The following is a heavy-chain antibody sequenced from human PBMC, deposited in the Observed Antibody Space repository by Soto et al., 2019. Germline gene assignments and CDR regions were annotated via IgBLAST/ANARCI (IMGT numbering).Heavy chain of an antibody. D-gene: IGHD3-10*01. CDR3: AREVQVHTPAFVY. Sequence: QVQLVQSGGEMKKPGSSVKVSCQSSGGTFNTYAMNWVRQAPGQGPEWMGDISPMFGAAKYAPKFQGRVTITADESTGTSYMQLSSLTSEDTALYFCAREVQVHTPAFVYWGQGTLVTVSS. J-gene: IGHJ4*02. V-gene: IGHV1-69*19. CDR1: GGTFNTYA. CDR2: ISPMFGAA.